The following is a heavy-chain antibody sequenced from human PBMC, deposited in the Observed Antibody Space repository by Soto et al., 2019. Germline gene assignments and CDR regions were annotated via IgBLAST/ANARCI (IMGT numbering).Heavy chain of an antibody. D-gene: IGHD3-22*01. V-gene: IGHV3-23*01. CDR2: ISGSGGST. J-gene: IGHJ4*02. CDR3: AKVSGYYYDSSGYRY. CDR1: GFTFSSYA. Sequence: ESLRLSCAASGFTFSSYAMSWVRQAPGKGLEWVSAISGSGGSTYYADSVKGRFTISRDNSKNTLYLQMNSLRAEDTAVYYCAKVSGYYYDSSGYRYWGQGTLVTVSS.